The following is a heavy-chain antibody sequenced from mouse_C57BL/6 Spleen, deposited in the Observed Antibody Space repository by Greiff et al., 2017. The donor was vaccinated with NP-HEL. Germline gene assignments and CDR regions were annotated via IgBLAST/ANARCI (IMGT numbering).Heavy chain of an antibody. CDR2: IHPNSGST. CDR1: GYTFTSYW. CDR3: ARGYGNYVNAMDY. V-gene: IGHV1-64*01. D-gene: IGHD2-10*02. J-gene: IGHJ4*01. Sequence: VQLQQPGAELVKPGASVKLSCKASGYTFTSYWMHWVKQRPGQGLEWIGMIHPNSGSTNYNEKFKSKATLTVDKSSSTAYMQLSSLTSEDSAVYYCARGYGNYVNAMDYWGQGTSVTVSS.